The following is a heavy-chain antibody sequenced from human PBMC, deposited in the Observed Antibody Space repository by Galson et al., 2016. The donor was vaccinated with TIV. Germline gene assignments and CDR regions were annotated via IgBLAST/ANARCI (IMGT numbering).Heavy chain of an antibody. CDR1: GYSFSSYW. Sequence: QSGAEVKRPGESLKISCKGSGYSFSSYWIAWVRQMPGKGLEWMGIIYPDDSDTTYSPSFQGQVTISVDKSISTAYLQGSSLKASDTAIYYCARGVVQATAIYGMDVWGQGTTVTVSS. CDR3: ARGVVQATAIYGMDV. J-gene: IGHJ6*02. CDR2: IYPDDSDT. D-gene: IGHD2-2*01. V-gene: IGHV5-51*01.